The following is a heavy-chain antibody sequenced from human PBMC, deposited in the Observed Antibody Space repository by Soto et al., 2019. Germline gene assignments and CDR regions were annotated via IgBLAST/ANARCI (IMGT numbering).Heavy chain of an antibody. V-gene: IGHV1-8*01. CDR2: MIPNSGNP. D-gene: IGHD4-17*01. J-gene: IGHJ4*02. CDR3: ARGNGAYFDY. Sequence: QVQLVQSGAEVKKPGASVKVSCKASGYTFTSYDINWVRQATGQGLEWMGWMIPNSGNPVYAQKFQGGVTMTRDTSISTHYMELSSLTSEDAAVYYCARGNGAYFDYWGQGTLVTVSS. CDR1: GYTFTSYD.